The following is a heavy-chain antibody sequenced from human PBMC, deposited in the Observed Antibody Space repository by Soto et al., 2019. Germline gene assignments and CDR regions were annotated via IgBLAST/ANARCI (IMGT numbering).Heavy chain of an antibody. J-gene: IGHJ6*02. D-gene: IGHD1-1*01. CDR1: GFTFSSYS. CDR3: ERDWGSWNDASYYNVMDV. CDR2: ISSSSTI. Sequence: PGGSLRLSCAASGFTFSSYSMNWVRQAPGKGLEWVSYISSSSTIYYADSVKGRFTISRDNAKNSLYLQMNSLRDEDTAVYYCERDWGSWNDASYYNVMDVWGQGTTVTVSS. V-gene: IGHV3-48*02.